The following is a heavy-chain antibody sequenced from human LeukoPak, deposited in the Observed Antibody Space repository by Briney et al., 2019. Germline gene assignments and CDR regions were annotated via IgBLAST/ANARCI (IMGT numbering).Heavy chain of an antibody. D-gene: IGHD6-13*01. J-gene: IGHJ5*02. CDR2: IYYSGST. V-gene: IGHV4-39*07. CDR1: GGSISSSSYY. Sequence: SSETLSLTCTVSGGSISSSSYYWGWIRRPPGKGLEWIGSIYYSGSTYYNPSLKSRVTISVDTSKNQFSLKLSSVTAADTAVYYCARESAYSSSLSWFDPWGQGTLVTVSS. CDR3: ARESAYSSSLSWFDP.